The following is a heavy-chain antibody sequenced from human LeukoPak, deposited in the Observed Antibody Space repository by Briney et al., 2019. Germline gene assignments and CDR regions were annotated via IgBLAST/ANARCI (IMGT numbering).Heavy chain of an antibody. J-gene: IGHJ4*02. CDR1: GGSISSSSYY. D-gene: IGHD3-3*01. CDR3: ARASITIFGVVIPL. CDR2: IYYSGST. Sequence: PSETLSLTCTVSGGSISSSSYYWGWIRQPPGKGLEWIGSIYYSGSTYYNPSLKSRVTISVDTSKNQFSLKLSSVTAADTAVYYCARASITIFGVVIPLWGQGTLVTVSS. V-gene: IGHV4-39*07.